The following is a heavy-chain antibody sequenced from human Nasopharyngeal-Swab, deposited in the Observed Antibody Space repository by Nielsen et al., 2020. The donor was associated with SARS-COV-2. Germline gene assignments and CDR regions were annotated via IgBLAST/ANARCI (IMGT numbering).Heavy chain of an antibody. CDR1: GFTFSSYA. CDR3: AKSASLLQYLTFDY. V-gene: IGHV3-23*01. J-gene: IGHJ4*02. Sequence: GESLKISCAASGFTFSSYAMSWVRQAPGKGLEWVSVISGSGGSTYYADSVKGRFTISRDNSKNTLYLQMNSLRVEDTAVYYCAKSASLLQYLTFDYWGQGTLVTVSS. CDR2: ISGSGGST. D-gene: IGHD4-11*01.